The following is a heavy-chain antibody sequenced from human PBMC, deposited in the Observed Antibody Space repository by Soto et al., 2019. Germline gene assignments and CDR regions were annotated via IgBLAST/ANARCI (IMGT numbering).Heavy chain of an antibody. Sequence: SATLSLTCTVSGDSISTFYWGWMRQSPGKELEWIGYVYYTGSTNYNPSLKSRVTISVDRSKNQFSLKLTSANAADRAVYYCGRGRTVRNYADDSSDYFYFFDYWCQGTQVTVSS. CDR1: GDSISTFY. CDR2: VYYTGST. V-gene: IGHV4-59*01. D-gene: IGHD3-22*01. J-gene: IGHJ4*02. CDR3: GRGRTVRNYADDSSDYFYFFDY.